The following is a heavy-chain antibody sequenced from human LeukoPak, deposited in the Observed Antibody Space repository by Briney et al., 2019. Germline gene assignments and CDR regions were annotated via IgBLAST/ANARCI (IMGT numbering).Heavy chain of an antibody. CDR3: AKVGRSGWPLDN. CDR2: IKQDGSEK. CDR1: GFTVSSNY. J-gene: IGHJ4*02. D-gene: IGHD6-19*01. Sequence: GGSLRLSCAASGFTVSSNYMSWVRQAPGKGLECVAIIKQDGSEKYYVDSVKGRFAISKDNAKNSLYLQMNSLRVEDTAVYYCAKVGRSGWPLDNWGQGTLVTVSS. V-gene: IGHV3-7*01.